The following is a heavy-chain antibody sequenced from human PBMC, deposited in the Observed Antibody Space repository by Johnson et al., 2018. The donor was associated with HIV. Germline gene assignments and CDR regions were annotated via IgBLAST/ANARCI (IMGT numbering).Heavy chain of an antibody. J-gene: IGHJ3*02. CDR1: GFTFRSYA. CDR3: AREGGYCSGGSCVNAFDI. CDR2: ISWNSGSI. D-gene: IGHD2-15*01. V-gene: IGHV3-9*01. Sequence: VQLVESGGGVVQPGRSLRLSCAASGFTFRSYAMHWVRQAPGKGLEWVSGISWNSGSIGYADSVKGRFTISRDNAKNSLYLQMNSLRAEDTALYYCAREGGYCSGGSCVNAFDIWGQGTMVTVSS.